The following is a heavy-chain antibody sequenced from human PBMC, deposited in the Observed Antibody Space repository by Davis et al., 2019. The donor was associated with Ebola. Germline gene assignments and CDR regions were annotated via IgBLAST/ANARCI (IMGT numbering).Heavy chain of an antibody. CDR2: INSDGSRT. Sequence: GESLKISCAASGFTFSSHWMHWVRQAPGKGLVWVSRINSDGSRTTYADSVKGRFTISTDNFRNTLYLQMNSLRGEDTAIYYCAKDESKYYDILCGFSPFESWGQGTLVTVSS. V-gene: IGHV3-74*01. J-gene: IGHJ4*02. CDR3: AKDESKYYDILCGFSPFES. CDR1: GFTFSSHW. D-gene: IGHD3-9*01.